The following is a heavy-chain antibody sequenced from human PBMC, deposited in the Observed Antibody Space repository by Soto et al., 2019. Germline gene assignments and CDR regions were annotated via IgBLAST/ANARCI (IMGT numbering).Heavy chain of an antibody. CDR1: GGTFSSYA. V-gene: IGHV1-69*13. Sequence: SVKVSCKASGGTFSSYAISWVRQAPGQGLEWMGGIIPIFGTANYAQKFQGRVTITADESTSTAYMEPSSLRSEDTAVYYCAIPLYSSSWYYFDYWGQGTLVTVSS. CDR3: AIPLYSSSWYYFDY. CDR2: IIPIFGTA. J-gene: IGHJ4*02. D-gene: IGHD6-13*01.